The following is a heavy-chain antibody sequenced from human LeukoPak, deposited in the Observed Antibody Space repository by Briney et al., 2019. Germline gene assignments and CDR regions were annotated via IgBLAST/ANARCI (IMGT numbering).Heavy chain of an antibody. D-gene: IGHD3-10*01. V-gene: IGHV3-30-3*01. J-gene: IGHJ4*02. CDR2: ISYDGSNK. CDR1: RFTFSSYA. CDR3: VRFCSLLWFGELLWREIDY. Sequence: GGSLTLSCAASRFTFSSYAIHWLRQAPGKGLEWVAVISYDGSNKYYADSVKGRFTICRDNSKNTLYLQMNSLRAELRAVFYCVRFCSLLWFGELLWREIDYWGQGTLVTVSS.